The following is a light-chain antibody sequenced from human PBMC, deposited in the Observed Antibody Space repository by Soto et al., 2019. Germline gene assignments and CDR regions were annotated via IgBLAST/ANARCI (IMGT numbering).Light chain of an antibody. CDR2: DTS. Sequence: QAVVTQEPSLTVSPGGTVTLTCGSSTGAVTSGPYPYWFQQKPGQAPRTLIYDTSNKHSWTPARFSGSLLGGKAALTLLGAHPEDEAEYYCLLSYSGARPHVVFGGGTKLTVL. CDR1: TGAVTSGPY. V-gene: IGLV7-46*02. J-gene: IGLJ2*01. CDR3: LLSYSGARPHVV.